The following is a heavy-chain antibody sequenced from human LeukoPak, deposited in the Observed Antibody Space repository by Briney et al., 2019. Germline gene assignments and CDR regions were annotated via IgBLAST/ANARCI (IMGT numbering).Heavy chain of an antibody. D-gene: IGHD6-13*01. CDR1: GFTVSKNY. Sequence: GGSLRLSCAASGFTVSKNYLSWVRQAPGKGLEWVSIIHTTGNTFYADSVKGRCTLSRDDSKNTLFLQVNSLRAEDTAVYYCAKAGLCSSSFSLDSWGQGTLVTVSS. CDR3: AKAGLCSSSFSLDS. J-gene: IGHJ4*02. V-gene: IGHV3-66*01. CDR2: IHTTGNT.